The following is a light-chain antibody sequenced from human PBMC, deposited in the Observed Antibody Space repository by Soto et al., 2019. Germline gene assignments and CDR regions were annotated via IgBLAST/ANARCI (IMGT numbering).Light chain of an antibody. CDR1: QAIRTA. CDR2: AAS. CDR3: LRYFRYFWA. J-gene: IGKJ1*01. V-gene: IGKV1-6*01. Sequence: AIHLTQSPKSLYASVGDSVTITCRASQAIRTALGWYQQKPGKVPKLLIYAASILQSGVPSRFSGSGSGTDFTLTISSLQPEDFATYYCLRYFRYFWAFGQGTKVDIK.